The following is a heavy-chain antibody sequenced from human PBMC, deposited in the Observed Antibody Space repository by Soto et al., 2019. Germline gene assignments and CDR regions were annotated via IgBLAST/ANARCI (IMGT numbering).Heavy chain of an antibody. CDR1: GYSFTSYW. Sequence: GESLKISCKGSGYSFTSYWIGWVRQMPGKGLEWMGIIYPGDSDTRYSPSFQGQVTISADKSISTAYLQWSSLKASDTAMYYCARHQPVGFGELSEPPHLWGQGTLVTVSS. D-gene: IGHD3-10*01. CDR2: IYPGDSDT. CDR3: ARHQPVGFGELSEPPHL. V-gene: IGHV5-51*01. J-gene: IGHJ5*02.